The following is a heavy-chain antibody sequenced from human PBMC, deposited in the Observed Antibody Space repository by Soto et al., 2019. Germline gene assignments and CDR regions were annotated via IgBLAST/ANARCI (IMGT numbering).Heavy chain of an antibody. Sequence: PSETLSLTCVVSGGSLSDYFWSWIRQPPGMALEWIGEINHLGSINYNPSLKSRVTMSVDTSKNQFSLTLNSVTAADTAVYYCARVGQQLAFDYWGQGTLVTVSS. D-gene: IGHD6-13*01. CDR3: ARVGQQLAFDY. CDR1: GGSLSDYF. CDR2: INHLGSI. J-gene: IGHJ4*02. V-gene: IGHV4-34*01.